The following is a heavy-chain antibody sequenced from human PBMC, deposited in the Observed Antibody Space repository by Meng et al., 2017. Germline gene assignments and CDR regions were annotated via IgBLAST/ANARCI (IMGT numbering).Heavy chain of an antibody. J-gene: IGHJ4*02. D-gene: IGHD3-10*01. Sequence: GHLGQYGPEVKKPGASAKVSCKASGYTFTGYYMPWVRQAPGQGLEWMGRINPNSGGTNYAQKFQGRVTMTRDTSISTAYMELSRLRSDDTAVYYCVRMNYGSGSRRLDYWGQGTLVTVSS. CDR2: INPNSGGT. CDR3: VRMNYGSGSRRLDY. V-gene: IGHV1-2*06. CDR1: GYTFTGYY.